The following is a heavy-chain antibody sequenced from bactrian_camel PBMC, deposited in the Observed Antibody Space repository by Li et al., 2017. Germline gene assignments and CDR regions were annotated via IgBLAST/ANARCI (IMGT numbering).Heavy chain of an antibody. CDR1: GSTYWW. CDR3: GTRYPGSWYRTY. V-gene: IGHV3S6*01. D-gene: IGHD6*01. J-gene: IGHJ4*01. CDR2: LKWDGTDT. Sequence: VQLVESGGGLVQPGGSLRLSCSASGSTYWWMGWVRQTPGKGLEWVSTLKWDGTDTWYADFVKGRFTISRDNAKNTVYLQMNILKPEDTALYYCGTRYPGSWYRTYWGQGTQVTVS.